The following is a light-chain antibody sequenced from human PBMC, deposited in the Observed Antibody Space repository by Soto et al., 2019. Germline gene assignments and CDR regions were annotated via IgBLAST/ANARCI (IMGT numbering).Light chain of an antibody. Sequence: EIVFTQSPGIRCFGGLERATLSCRVSQSVSNDFLAWYQQKPGQAPRLLIYGASTRATDVPDRFSGSGSGADFTLTISRLEPEDFAVYYCQQYGSSPPRTFGQGTKVDI. J-gene: IGKJ1*01. CDR2: GAS. CDR1: QSVSNDF. V-gene: IGKV3-20*01. CDR3: QQYGSSPPRT.